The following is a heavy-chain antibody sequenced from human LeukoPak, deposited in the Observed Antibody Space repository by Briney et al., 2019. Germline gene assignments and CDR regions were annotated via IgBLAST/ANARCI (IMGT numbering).Heavy chain of an antibody. D-gene: IGHD2-21*02. CDR3: ARRKGGSDSIDY. CDR1: SYPISISSGYY. Sequence: PSETLSLTCAVSSYPISISSGYYWDWIRQPPGKGLEWIGTISHIGTTYYNPSLKSRVTVSVDTSKNQFSLRLTSVTAADTAIYYCARRKGGSDSIDYWGQGTLVTMSS. J-gene: IGHJ4*02. CDR2: ISHIGTT. V-gene: IGHV4-38-2*01.